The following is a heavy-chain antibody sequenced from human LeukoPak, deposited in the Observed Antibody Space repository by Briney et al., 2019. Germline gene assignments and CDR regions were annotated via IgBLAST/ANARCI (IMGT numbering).Heavy chain of an antibody. CDR2: IIPILGIA. J-gene: IGHJ6*02. Sequence: ASVKVSCKAWVGTFRNYTISWVGQAPGQGLEWMGRIIPILGIANYAQKFQGRVTITADKSTSTAYMELSSLRSEDTAVYYCARDRDFWSVWGQGTTVTVSS. V-gene: IGHV1-69*04. CDR3: ARDRDFWSV. CDR1: VGTFRNYT. D-gene: IGHD3-3*01.